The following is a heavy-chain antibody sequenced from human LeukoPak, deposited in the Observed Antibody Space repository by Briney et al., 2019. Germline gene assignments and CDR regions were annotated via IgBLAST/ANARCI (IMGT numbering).Heavy chain of an antibody. V-gene: IGHV4-4*07. CDR3: ASNFDF. CDR1: GSSISNYY. Sequence: SETLSLTCIVSGSSISNYYWSWIRQPAGKGLEWIGRIYSSGSTNYNPSLKSRVTISVDTYKNQFSLRLTSVTAADTAFYYCASNFDFWGQGTLVTVSS. J-gene: IGHJ4*02. CDR2: IYSSGST.